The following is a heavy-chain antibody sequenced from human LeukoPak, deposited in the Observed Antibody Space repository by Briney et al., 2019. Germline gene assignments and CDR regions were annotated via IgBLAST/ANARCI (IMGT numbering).Heavy chain of an antibody. V-gene: IGHV4-34*01. Sequence: SETLSLTCAVYGGSFSGYYWGWIRQPPGKGLEWIGSIYHSGSTYYNPSLKSRVTISVDTSKNQFSLKLSSVTAADTAVYYCVRWAVELYGGNRGAWGRGPRATVS. J-gene: IGHJ5*02. D-gene: IGHD4/OR15-4a*01. CDR1: GGSFSGYY. CDR2: IYHSGST. CDR3: VRWAVELYGGNRGA.